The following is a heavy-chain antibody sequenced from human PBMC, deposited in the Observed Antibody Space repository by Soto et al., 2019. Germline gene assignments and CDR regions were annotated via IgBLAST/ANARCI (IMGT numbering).Heavy chain of an antibody. CDR2: IYWDDDK. V-gene: IGHV2-5*02. J-gene: IGHJ1*01. Sequence: QITLKESGPTLVKPTQTLTLTCTFSGFSLSTSGVGVGWIRQPPGKALEWHALIYWDDDKRYSPSLKSRLTITKDTSKNQVVLTMTNMDPVDTATYYCAHIRILEAHWAEYFQHWGQGTLVTVSS. CDR3: AHIRILEAHWAEYFQH. D-gene: IGHD3-3*01. CDR1: GFSLSTSGVG.